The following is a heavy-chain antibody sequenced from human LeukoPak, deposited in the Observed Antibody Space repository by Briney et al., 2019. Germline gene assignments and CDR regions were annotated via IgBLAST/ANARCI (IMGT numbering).Heavy chain of an antibody. J-gene: IGHJ3*02. D-gene: IGHD6-13*01. V-gene: IGHV3-53*01. CDR2: IYSGGST. CDR1: GFTVSSNY. CDR3: ARVYRQQLGRAFDI. Sequence: GGSLRLSCAASGFTVSSNYMSWVRQAPGKGLEWVSVIYSGGSTYYADSVKGRFTISRDNSKNTLYLQMNSLRAEDTAAYYCARVYRQQLGRAFDIWGQGTMVTVSS.